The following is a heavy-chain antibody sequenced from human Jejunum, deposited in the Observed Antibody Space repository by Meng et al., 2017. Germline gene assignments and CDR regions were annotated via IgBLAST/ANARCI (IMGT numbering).Heavy chain of an antibody. Sequence: RLRLPHAGPLLLTSSETLSLTCTVSGGSISSSSYYWGWIRQPPGKGLEWIGSIYYSGSTYYNPSLKSRVTISVDTSKNQFSLKLSSVTAADTAVYYCASYAATVTTLGVVWFDPWGQGTLVTVSS. J-gene: IGHJ5*02. CDR2: IYYSGST. D-gene: IGHD4-17*01. V-gene: IGHV4-39*06. CDR3: ASYAATVTTLGVVWFDP. CDR1: GGSISSSSYY.